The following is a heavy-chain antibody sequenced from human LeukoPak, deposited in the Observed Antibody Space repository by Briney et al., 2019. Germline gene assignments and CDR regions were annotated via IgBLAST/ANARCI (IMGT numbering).Heavy chain of an antibody. V-gene: IGHV3-48*04. CDR1: GFTFSSYS. CDR2: ISSGSSTI. D-gene: IGHD3-22*01. CDR3: ARRPPKYYYDSSGYYLPNYFDY. Sequence: GGSLRLSCVASGFTFSSYSMNWVRQAPGKGLEWVSYISSGSSTIYYADSVKGRFTISRDNAKNSLYLQMNSLRAEDTAVYYCARRPPKYYYDSSGYYLPNYFDYWGQGTLVTVSS. J-gene: IGHJ4*02.